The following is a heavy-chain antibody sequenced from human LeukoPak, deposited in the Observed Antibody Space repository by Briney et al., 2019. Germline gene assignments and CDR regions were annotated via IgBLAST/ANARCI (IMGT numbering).Heavy chain of an antibody. D-gene: IGHD3-22*01. CDR1: GFTVSSDY. CDR2: ISSRSSYI. V-gene: IGHV3-21*01. CDR3: ARDLSGASYYDSSGYPADAFDI. J-gene: IGHJ3*02. Sequence: GGSLRLSCAASGFTVSSDYLSWVRQAPGRGLEWVSSISSRSSYIYYADSVKGRFTISRDNAKNSLYLQMNSLRAEDTAVYYCARDLSGASYYDSSGYPADAFDIWGQGTMVTVSS.